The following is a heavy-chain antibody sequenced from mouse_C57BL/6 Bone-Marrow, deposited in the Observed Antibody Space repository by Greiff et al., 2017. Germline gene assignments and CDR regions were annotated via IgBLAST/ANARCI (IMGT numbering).Heavy chain of an antibody. Sequence: VQLQQSGAELVRPGASVKLSCTASGFNIKDDYMHWVKQRPEQGLEWIGWIDPENGDTEYASKFQGKATITADTSSNTAYLQLSSLTSEDTAVYYCTNPYWDLYWGQGTSVTGSS. V-gene: IGHV14-4*01. CDR3: TNPYWDLY. D-gene: IGHD4-1*01. CDR1: GFNIKDDY. J-gene: IGHJ4*01. CDR2: IDPENGDT.